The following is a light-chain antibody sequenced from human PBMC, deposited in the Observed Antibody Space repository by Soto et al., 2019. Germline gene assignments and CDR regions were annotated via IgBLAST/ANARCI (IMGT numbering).Light chain of an antibody. Sequence: DIQMTQSPSTLSASVGDRVTITCRASQTINSWLAWYQQKPGKAPKVLIFDASSLKTGVPSRFSGSGSGTEFTLTISNLQPDDFATHYCQQYDSYSSGPFGQGTKVDI. J-gene: IGKJ1*01. V-gene: IGKV1-5*01. CDR2: DAS. CDR1: QTINSW. CDR3: QQYDSYSSGP.